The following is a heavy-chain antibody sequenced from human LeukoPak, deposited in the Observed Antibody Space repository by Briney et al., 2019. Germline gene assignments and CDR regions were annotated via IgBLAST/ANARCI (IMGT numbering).Heavy chain of an antibody. CDR3: AREAQGYNYGQYYFDS. Sequence: SETLSLTCSVAGSSISSDYYWAWIRQPPGKGLEWLANINPSGGTYYTPSLRRRITISVDTSKSQFSLRLSSVTAADTAVYYCAREAQGYNYGQYYFDSWGQGTLVNVSS. D-gene: IGHD5-18*01. CDR1: GSSISSDYY. J-gene: IGHJ4*02. CDR2: INPSGGT. V-gene: IGHV4-38-2*02.